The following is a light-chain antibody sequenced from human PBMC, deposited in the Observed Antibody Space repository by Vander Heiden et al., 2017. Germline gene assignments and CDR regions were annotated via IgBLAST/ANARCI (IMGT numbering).Light chain of an antibody. J-gene: IGLJ1*01. CDR1: NIGSKS. CDR3: QVWDSSTDHPYV. Sequence: SYVLTQPPSVSVAPRQTARITCRGNNIGSKSVHWYQQKPGQAPVLVVYDDSDQPSGIPERFSGSNSGNTATLTISRVEAGDEADYYCQVWDSSTDHPYVFGTGTQVTVL. V-gene: IGLV3-21*02. CDR2: DDS.